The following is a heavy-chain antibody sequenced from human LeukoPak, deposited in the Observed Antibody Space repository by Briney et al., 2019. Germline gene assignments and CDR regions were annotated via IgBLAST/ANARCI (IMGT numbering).Heavy chain of an antibody. D-gene: IGHD6-19*01. CDR3: ARESESSGWYDY. J-gene: IGHJ4*02. CDR2: ISGDGGST. CDR1: GFMFHDYA. Sequence: GGPLRLSCAAPGFMFHDYAIHWVRQAPGKGLEWVSIISGDGGSTFYAASVKGRFTISRDNSKNSLYLQMNSLRSDDTALYYCARESESSGWYDYWGQGTLVTVSS. V-gene: IGHV3-43*02.